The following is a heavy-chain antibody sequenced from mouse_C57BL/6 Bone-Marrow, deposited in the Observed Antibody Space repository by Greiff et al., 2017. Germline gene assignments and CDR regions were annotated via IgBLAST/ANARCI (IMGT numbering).Heavy chain of an antibody. CDR3: ARRGSNPFAD. D-gene: IGHD1-1*01. CDR2: IWTDGGT. J-gene: IGHJ3*01. V-gene: IGHV2-9-1*01. CDR1: GFSLTSYA. Sequence: VQLVESGPGLVAPSQSLSITCTVSGFSLTSYAISWVRQPPGKGLEWLGVIWTDGGTNYNSALKSRLSISKDNSKSQVFLKMNSMQTDDTARYYCARRGSNPFADWGQGTLVTVSA.